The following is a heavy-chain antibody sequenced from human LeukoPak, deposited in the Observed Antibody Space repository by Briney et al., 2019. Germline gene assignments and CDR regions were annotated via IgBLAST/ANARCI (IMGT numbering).Heavy chain of an antibody. D-gene: IGHD1-7*01. Sequence: GSLRLSCAAPGFTFNYAWMSWVRQVPGKGLEWVGQTVSEIDGGTTDYAAPVKGRFTISRDDSKSTLYLQMNSLKIEDTAVYYCTTDEDWNYARKDVWGQGATVIVPS. J-gene: IGHJ6*02. V-gene: IGHV3-15*04. CDR3: TTDEDWNYARKDV. CDR1: GFTFNYAW. CDR2: TVSEIDGGTT.